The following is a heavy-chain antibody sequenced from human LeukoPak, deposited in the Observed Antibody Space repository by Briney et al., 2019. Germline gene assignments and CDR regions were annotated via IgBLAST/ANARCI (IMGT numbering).Heavy chain of an antibody. V-gene: IGHV1-2*02. CDR3: AREQGKQAGRPGALDP. CDR1: GYAFTGYY. D-gene: IGHD3-10*01. J-gene: IGHJ5*02. Sequence: ASVKVSCKASGYAFTGYYMNWVRQAPGHGLEWLGWINPDTGGTNYARKFQGRVTMTRDTSISTAYMELSRLNSDDTAVYYCAREQGKQAGRPGALDPWGQGTLVTVSS. CDR2: INPDTGGT.